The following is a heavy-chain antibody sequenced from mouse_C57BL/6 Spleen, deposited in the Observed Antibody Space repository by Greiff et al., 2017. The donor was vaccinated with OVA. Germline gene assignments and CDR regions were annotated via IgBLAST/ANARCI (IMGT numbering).Heavy chain of an antibody. CDR2: ISGGGGNT. D-gene: IGHD4-1*02. J-gene: IGHJ3*01. V-gene: IGHV5-9*01. CDR1: GFTFSSYT. Sequence: DVKLVESGGGLVKPGGSLKLSCAASGFTFSSYTMSWVRQTPEKRLEWVATISGGGGNTYYPDSVKGRFTISRDNAKNTLYLQMSSLRSEDTALYYCARHVTTGPFAYWGQGTLVTVSA. CDR3: ARHVTTGPFAY.